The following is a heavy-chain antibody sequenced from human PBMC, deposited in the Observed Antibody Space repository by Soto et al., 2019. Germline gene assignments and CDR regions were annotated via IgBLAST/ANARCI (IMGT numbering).Heavy chain of an antibody. V-gene: IGHV4-31*03. CDR2: GSHTGSR. J-gene: IGHJ4*02. D-gene: IGHD4-17*01. CDR3: ARVKVTTESFDS. CDR1: GASINTGGFY. Sequence: QVQLQESGPGLVKPSQTLSLTCSVSGASINTGGFYWSWVRQFPGKGLDWIGYGSHTGSRYLNPSLRSRITISLDTPNNQSSLRLTSVTAADTAVYYCARVKVTTESFDSWGQGSLVTVYS.